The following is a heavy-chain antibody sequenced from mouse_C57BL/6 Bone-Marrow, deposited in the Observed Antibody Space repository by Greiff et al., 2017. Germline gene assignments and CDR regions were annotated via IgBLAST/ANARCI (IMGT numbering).Heavy chain of an antibody. CDR2: IWSDGST. Sequence: VQRVESGPGLVAPSPSLSITCTVSGFSLTSYGVHWVRQPPGKGLEWLVVIWSDGSTTYDSALNSRLSNSKDNSKSQVFLQMNSLQTDDTTMYYCARPYYYYYDGYAMDYWGQGTSVTVSS. CDR1: GFSLTSYG. CDR3: ARPYYYYYDGYAMDY. J-gene: IGHJ4*01. V-gene: IGHV2-6*03. D-gene: IGHD2-4*01.